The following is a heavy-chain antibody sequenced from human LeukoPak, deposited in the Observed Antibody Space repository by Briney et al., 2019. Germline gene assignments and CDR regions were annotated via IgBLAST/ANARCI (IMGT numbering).Heavy chain of an antibody. V-gene: IGHV3-74*01. CDR1: GFSFSAYW. J-gene: IGHJ3*02. Sequence: GGSLRLSCAASGFSFSAYWMHWVRQAPGKGLVWVSRINNEGSGTDYADAVKGRFTISRHNSKNTLYLQMNSLRAEDTAVYYCAREYYDSSGYYEGNAFDIWGQGTMVTVSS. CDR3: AREYYDSSGYYEGNAFDI. D-gene: IGHD3-22*01. CDR2: INNEGSGT.